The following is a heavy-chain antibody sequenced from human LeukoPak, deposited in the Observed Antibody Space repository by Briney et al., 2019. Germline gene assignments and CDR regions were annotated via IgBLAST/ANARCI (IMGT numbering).Heavy chain of an antibody. Sequence: AGSLRLSRAASGFTFSSYGMHWVRQAPGKGLEWVAFIRYDGSNKYYADSVKGRFTIYRDTSKNTLYLQMNSLRAEDTAVYYCAREVVVVPSAIGSFDPWGQGTLVTVSS. CDR3: AREVVVVPSAIGSFDP. CDR2: IRYDGSNK. V-gene: IGHV3-30*02. CDR1: GFTFSSYG. D-gene: IGHD2-2*01. J-gene: IGHJ5*02.